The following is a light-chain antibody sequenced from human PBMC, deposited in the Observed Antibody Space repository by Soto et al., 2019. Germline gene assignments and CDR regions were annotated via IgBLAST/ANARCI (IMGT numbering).Light chain of an antibody. CDR3: QQYNSYSPLT. CDR2: DAS. V-gene: IGKV1-5*01. J-gene: IGKJ1*01. CDR1: QSISSW. Sequence: DIQMTQSPSTLSASVGDRVTITCRASQSISSWLAWYQQKPGKAPKLLIYDASSLESGVPSRFSGSGSGTEFTLTISSLQHDDFANYYCQQYNSYSPLTFGQGTKV.